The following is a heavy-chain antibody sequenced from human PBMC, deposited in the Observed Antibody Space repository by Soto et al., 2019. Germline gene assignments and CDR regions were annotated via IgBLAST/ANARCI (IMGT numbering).Heavy chain of an antibody. D-gene: IGHD6-19*01. J-gene: IGHJ4*02. CDR3: ASPGSGAVVPPGFRGPLDY. CDR1: GFTFSSYA. Sequence: EAQLLESGGGSVQPGGSLRLSCAASGFTFSSYAMSWVRQAPGKGLEWVAGITGSGATTYYAASVKGRFTISRDNSKNTLYLLMNSLRAEDTAVYSCASPGSGAVVPPGFRGPLDYWGQGTLVTVSS. CDR2: ITGSGATT. V-gene: IGHV3-23*01.